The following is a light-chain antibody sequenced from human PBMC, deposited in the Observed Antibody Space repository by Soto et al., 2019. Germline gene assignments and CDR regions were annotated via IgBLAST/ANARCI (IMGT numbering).Light chain of an antibody. CDR2: RVI. CDR1: SSDIGRYDY. J-gene: IGLJ2*01. CDR3: AAWDDSLHAVV. Sequence: QSALTQPASVSGSPGQSITISCTGTSSDIGRYDYVSWYQQFPGKAPKLMIYRVINRPSGVPDRFSGSKSGTSASLAISGLQSDDESDYYCAAWDDSLHAVVFGGGTKLTVL. V-gene: IGLV2-14*03.